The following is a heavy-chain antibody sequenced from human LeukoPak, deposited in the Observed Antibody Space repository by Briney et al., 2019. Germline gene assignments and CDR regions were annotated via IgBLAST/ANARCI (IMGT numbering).Heavy chain of an antibody. CDR2: IYYSGST. D-gene: IGHD3-9*01. CDR3: ARRSALRYFDWFKSWFDP. J-gene: IGHJ5*02. V-gene: IGHV4-59*08. CDR1: GGSISSYY. Sequence: SETLSLTCTVSGGSISSYYWSWIRQPPGKGLEWIGYIYYSGSTNSNPSLKSRVTISVDTSKNQFSLKLSSVTAADTAVYYCARRSALRYFDWFKSWFDPWGQGTLVTVSS.